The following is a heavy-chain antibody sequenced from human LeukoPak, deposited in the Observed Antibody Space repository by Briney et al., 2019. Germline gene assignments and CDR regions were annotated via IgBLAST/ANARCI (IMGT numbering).Heavy chain of an antibody. D-gene: IGHD2-15*01. J-gene: IGHJ6*02. CDR2: INHSGST. V-gene: IGHV4-34*01. Sequence: SETLSLTCAVYGGSFSGYYWRWIRQPPGKGLEWIGEINHSGSTNYNPSLKSRVTISVDTSKNQFSLKLSSVTAADTAVYYCARWVDVVVAATYYYYGMDVWGQGTTVTVSS. CDR1: GGSFSGYY. CDR3: ARWVDVVVAATYYYYGMDV.